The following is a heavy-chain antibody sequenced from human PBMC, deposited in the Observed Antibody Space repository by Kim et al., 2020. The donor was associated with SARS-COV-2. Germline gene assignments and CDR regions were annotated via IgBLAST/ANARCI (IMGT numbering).Heavy chain of an antibody. V-gene: IGHV1-2*02. Sequence: SGGTNFAQKLQGRVTMTRNMSINTAYMQLSSLGSDDTAIYYCARDGGGFDYWGQGTLVTVSP. J-gene: IGHJ4*02. CDR3: ARDGGGFDY. CDR2: SGGT.